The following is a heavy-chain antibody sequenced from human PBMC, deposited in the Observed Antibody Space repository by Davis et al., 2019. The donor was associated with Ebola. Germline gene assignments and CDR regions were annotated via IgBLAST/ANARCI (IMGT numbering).Heavy chain of an antibody. CDR2: IYYSGST. V-gene: IGHV4-61*01. CDR1: GGSVSSGYYY. Sequence: SETLSLTCTVSGGSVSSGYYYWSWVRQPPGKGLEWIGYIYYSGSTNYNPSLKSRVTISVDTSKNQFSLKLSSVTAADTAVYYCARVNSSGLDYWGQGTLVTVSS. CDR3: ARVNSSGLDY. J-gene: IGHJ4*02. D-gene: IGHD3-22*01.